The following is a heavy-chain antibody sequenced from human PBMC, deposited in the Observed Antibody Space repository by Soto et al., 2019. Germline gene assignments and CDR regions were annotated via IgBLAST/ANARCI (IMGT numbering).Heavy chain of an antibody. D-gene: IGHD6-13*01. Sequence: LSETLSLTCAFSGGPIISGSYSGVGIRHPPGKGLEWIGYIYYSGSTYYNPSLKSRVTISVDTTKNQFSLKLSSVTAADTAVYYCARDQRSWYNWFDPWGQGTLVTVSS. V-gene: IGHV4-31*11. CDR1: GGPIISGSYS. CDR3: ARDQRSWYNWFDP. CDR2: IYYSGST. J-gene: IGHJ5*02.